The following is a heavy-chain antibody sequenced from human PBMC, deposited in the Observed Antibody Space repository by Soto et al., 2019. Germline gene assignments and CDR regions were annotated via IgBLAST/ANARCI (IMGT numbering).Heavy chain of an antibody. V-gene: IGHV3-23*01. J-gene: IGHJ5*02. D-gene: IGHD1-7*01. CDR2: ISGSGGST. CDR3: AKDGVLLTGTTLGWFEL. Sequence: GGSLRLSCAASGFTFSSYAMSWVRQAPGKGLEWVSAISGSGGSTYYADSVKGRFTISRDNSKNTLYLQMNSLRAEDTAVYYCAKDGVLLTGTTLGWFELWGQGTLVIVSS. CDR1: GFTFSSYA.